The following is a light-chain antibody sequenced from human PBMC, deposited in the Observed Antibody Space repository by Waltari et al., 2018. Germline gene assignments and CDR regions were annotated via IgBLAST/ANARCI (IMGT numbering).Light chain of an antibody. J-gene: IGLJ3*02. CDR1: SSDVGSYNL. V-gene: IGLV2-23*02. CDR2: EVH. CDR3: CSYAGGSTPWV. Sequence: QSALTQPASVSGSPGQSITISCTGTSSDVGSYNLVSWYQQYPGKSPKLMIYEVHKRPSGVSDRFSGSKSGNTASLTISGLQAEDEADYYCCSYAGGSTPWVFGGGTKLTVL.